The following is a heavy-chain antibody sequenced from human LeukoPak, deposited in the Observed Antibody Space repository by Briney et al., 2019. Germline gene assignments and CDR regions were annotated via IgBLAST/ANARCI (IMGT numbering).Heavy chain of an antibody. CDR3: ARMGVGGNSRAFDI. CDR1: GGSISSSSYY. J-gene: IGHJ3*02. CDR2: IYYRGST. Sequence: SETLSLTCTVSGGSISSSSYYWGWIRPPPGKGLEWIGSIYYRGSTYYHPSLKSRVTISVDTSKNQFSLKLSSVTAADTAVYYCARMGVGGNSRAFDIWGQGTMVTVSS. D-gene: IGHD4-23*01. V-gene: IGHV4-39*01.